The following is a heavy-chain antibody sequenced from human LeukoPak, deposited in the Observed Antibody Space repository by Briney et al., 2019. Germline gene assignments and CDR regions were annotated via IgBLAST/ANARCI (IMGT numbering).Heavy chain of an antibody. V-gene: IGHV3-21*01. CDR3: ASDSSSWRIPADY. D-gene: IGHD6-13*01. CDR1: GFTFSSYS. Sequence: PGGSLRLSCAASGFTFSSYSMNWVRQAPGKGLEWVSSISSSSSYIYYADSVKGRFTISRDNAKNSLYLRMNSLRAEDTAVYYCASDSSSWRIPADYWGQGTLVTVSS. J-gene: IGHJ4*02. CDR2: ISSSSSYI.